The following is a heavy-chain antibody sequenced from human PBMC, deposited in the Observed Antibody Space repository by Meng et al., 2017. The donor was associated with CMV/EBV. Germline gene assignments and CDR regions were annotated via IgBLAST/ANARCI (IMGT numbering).Heavy chain of an antibody. D-gene: IGHD4-17*01. J-gene: IGHJ4*02. V-gene: IGHV4-39*07. CDR2: IYYSGRT. Sequence: LQVHEVAQGRVKPSDPLNLSCTVVGGSISSSSDYGGWIRHPSGKWMEWIGSIYYSGRTYYNPFLKSRVTISVETSKNQCSLKLSDVTAEDTAVYYCAKDYGDLRQDYWGQGTLVTVSS. CDR1: GGSISSSSDY. CDR3: AKDYGDLRQDY.